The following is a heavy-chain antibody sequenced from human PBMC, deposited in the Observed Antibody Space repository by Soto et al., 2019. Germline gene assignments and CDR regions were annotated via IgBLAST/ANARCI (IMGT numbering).Heavy chain of an antibody. CDR2: IDPSDSYT. J-gene: IGHJ6*02. Sequence: GESLKISCKGSGYSFTSYWISWVRQMPGKGLEWMGRIDPSDSYTNYSPSFQGHVTISADKSISTAYLQWSSLEASDTAMYYCARSGYDWHYYYGMDVWGQGTTVTVSS. CDR1: GYSFTSYW. D-gene: IGHD5-12*01. V-gene: IGHV5-10-1*01. CDR3: ARSGYDWHYYYGMDV.